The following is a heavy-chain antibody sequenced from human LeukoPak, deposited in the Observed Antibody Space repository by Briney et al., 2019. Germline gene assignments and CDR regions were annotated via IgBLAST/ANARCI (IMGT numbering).Heavy chain of an antibody. Sequence: ETLSLTCAVYGGSFSGYYWSWVRQAPGKGLEWVSAISGSGGSTYYADSVKGRFTISRDNSKNTLYLQMNSLRAEDTAVYYCAKDWYDYVWGSYRYTRLFDYWGQGTLVTVSS. J-gene: IGHJ4*02. CDR3: AKDWYDYVWGSYRYTRLFDY. CDR1: GGSFSGYY. CDR2: ISGSGGST. D-gene: IGHD3-16*02. V-gene: IGHV3-23*01.